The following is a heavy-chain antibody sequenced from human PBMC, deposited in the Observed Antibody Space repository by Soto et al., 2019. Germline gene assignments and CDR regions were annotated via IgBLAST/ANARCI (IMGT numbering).Heavy chain of an antibody. D-gene: IGHD3-9*01. CDR3: ARPTTYYDILTGYYSYYGMDV. CDR1: GGSISSSSYY. V-gene: IGHV4-39*01. J-gene: IGHJ6*01. CDR2: IYYSGST. Sequence: KPSETLSLTCTVSGGSISSSSYYWGWIRQPPGKGLEWIGSIYYSGSTYYNPSLKSRVTISVDTSKNQFSLKLSSVTAADTAVYYCARPTTYYDILTGYYSYYGMDVWGQGTTFTVSS.